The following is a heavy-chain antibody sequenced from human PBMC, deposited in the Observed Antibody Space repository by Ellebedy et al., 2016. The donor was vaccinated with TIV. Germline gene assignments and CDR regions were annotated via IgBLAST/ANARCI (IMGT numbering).Heavy chain of an antibody. CDR3: ARWEQWLVFSAHPLDY. CDR1: GGTFSSYA. Sequence: ASVKVSCXASGGTFSSYAISWVRQAPGQGLEWMGWISAYNGNTNYAQKFQGRVTMTRDTSISTAYMELSRLRSDDTAVYYCARWEQWLVFSAHPLDYWGQGTLVTVSS. D-gene: IGHD6-19*01. CDR2: ISAYNGNT. J-gene: IGHJ4*02. V-gene: IGHV1-18*01.